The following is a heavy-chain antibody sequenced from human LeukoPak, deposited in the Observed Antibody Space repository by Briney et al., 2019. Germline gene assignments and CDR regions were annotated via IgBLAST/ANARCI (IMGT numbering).Heavy chain of an antibody. CDR3: ARDRGPAAAIFDY. CDR2: MYSSGST. D-gene: IGHD2-2*01. CDR1: GGSISSSSYY. V-gene: IGHV4-39*07. Sequence: SETLSLTCTVSGGSISSSSYYWGWIRQPPGKGLEWIGSMYSSGSTYYNPSLKSRVTISVDTSKNQFSLKLSSVTAADTAVYYCARDRGPAAAIFDYWGQGTLVTVSS. J-gene: IGHJ4*02.